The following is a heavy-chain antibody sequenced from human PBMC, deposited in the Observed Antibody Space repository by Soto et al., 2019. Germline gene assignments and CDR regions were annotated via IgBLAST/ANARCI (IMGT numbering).Heavy chain of an antibody. V-gene: IGHV1-2*02. J-gene: IGHJ4*02. CDR2: INPNSGGT. CDR1: GYTFTGYY. Sequence: QVQLVQSGAEVKKPGASVKVSCKASGYTFTGYYMHWVRQAPGQGLEWMGWINPNSGGTNYAQKFQGRVTMTRDTSISTAYMELSRLRSDDTAVYYCARGYYYDSSGYFGAFDYWGQGTLVTVSS. D-gene: IGHD3-22*01. CDR3: ARGYYYDSSGYFGAFDY.